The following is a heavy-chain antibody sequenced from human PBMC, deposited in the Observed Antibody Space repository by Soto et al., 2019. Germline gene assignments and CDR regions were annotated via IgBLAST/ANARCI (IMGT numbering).Heavy chain of an antibody. D-gene: IGHD3-10*01. CDR1: GFTFSSYG. CDR3: AKAPQPFYYGSGSYFYYYMDV. Sequence: GGSLRLSCAASGFTFSSYGMSWVRQAPGKGLEWVSAISGSGGTTYYADSVKGRFTISRDNSKNPLYLQMNSLRAEDTAVYYCAKAPQPFYYGSGSYFYYYMDVWGKGTTVTVSS. V-gene: IGHV3-23*01. CDR2: ISGSGGTT. J-gene: IGHJ6*03.